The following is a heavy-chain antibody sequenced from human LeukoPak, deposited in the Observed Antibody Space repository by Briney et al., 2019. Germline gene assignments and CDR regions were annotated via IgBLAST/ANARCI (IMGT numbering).Heavy chain of an antibody. CDR3: ARDQDGSGSYYRSGHHY. CDR1: GFTFSSYA. J-gene: IGHJ4*02. V-gene: IGHV3-30-3*01. Sequence: GESLKISCAASGFTFSSYAMHWVRQAPGKGLEWVAVISYDGSNKYYADSVKGRFTISRDNSKNTLYLQMNSLRAEDTAVYYCARDQDGSGSYYRSGHHYWGQGTLVTVSP. D-gene: IGHD3-10*01. CDR2: ISYDGSNK.